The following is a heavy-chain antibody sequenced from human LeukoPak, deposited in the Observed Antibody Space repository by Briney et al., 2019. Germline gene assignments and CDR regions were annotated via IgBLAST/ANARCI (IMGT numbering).Heavy chain of an antibody. CDR1: GFALSNQA. CDR2: ISDSGTLT. J-gene: IGHJ4*02. Sequence: GGSLRLSCAASGFALSNQAMGWVRQSPGKGLEWVSVISDSGTLTYYADSVKGRFTISRDNSKNTLFLQMNSLRVEDTAVYYCAKDARRTSGWYFFDYWGQGTLVTVSS. D-gene: IGHD6-19*01. V-gene: IGHV3-23*01. CDR3: AKDARRTSGWYFFDY.